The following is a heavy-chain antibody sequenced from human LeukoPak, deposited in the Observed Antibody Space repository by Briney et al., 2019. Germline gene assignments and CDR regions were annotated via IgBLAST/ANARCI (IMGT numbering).Heavy chain of an antibody. J-gene: IGHJ4*02. CDR1: GFTVSSNY. D-gene: IGHD1-26*01. V-gene: IGHV3-53*01. CDR2: IYSGGST. CDR3: ARDLGVGIVGATG. Sequence: GGSLRLSCAASGFTVSSNYMSWVRQAPGKGLEWVSVIYSGGSTYYADSVKGRFTISRDNSKNTLYLQMNSLRAEDTAVYYCARDLGVGIVGATGWGQGTLVTVSS.